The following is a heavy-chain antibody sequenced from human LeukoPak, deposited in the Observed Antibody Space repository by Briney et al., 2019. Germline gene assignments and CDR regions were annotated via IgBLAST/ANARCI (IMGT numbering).Heavy chain of an antibody. V-gene: IGHV4-59*01. CDR2: IYYSGST. Sequence: SETLSLTCTVSGGSISSYYWSWIRQPPGKGLEWIGYIYYSGSTNYNPSLKSRVTISVDTSKNQFSLKLSSVTAADTAVYYCARGIYGDYDWYFDLWGRGTLVTVSS. CDR3: ARGIYGDYDWYFDL. CDR1: GGSISSYY. J-gene: IGHJ2*01. D-gene: IGHD4-17*01.